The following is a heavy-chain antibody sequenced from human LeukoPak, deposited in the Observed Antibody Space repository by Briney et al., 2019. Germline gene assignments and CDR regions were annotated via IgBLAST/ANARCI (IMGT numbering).Heavy chain of an antibody. CDR1: GYSFTSYW. V-gene: IGHV5-51*01. J-gene: IGHJ3*02. CDR2: IYPGDSDT. CDR3: ARHLWARNDAFDI. Sequence: AESLKISCKGSGYSFTSYWIGWVRQMPEKGLEWMGIIYPGDSDTSYSPSFQGQVSISADKSISTAYLQWSSLKASDTAMYYCARHLWARNDAFDIRGQGTMVTVSS. D-gene: IGHD3-16*01.